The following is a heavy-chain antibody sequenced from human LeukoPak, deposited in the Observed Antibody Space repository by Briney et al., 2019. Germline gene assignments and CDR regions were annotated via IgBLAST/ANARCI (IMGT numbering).Heavy chain of an antibody. J-gene: IGHJ4*02. CDR3: ARGGGSYSVWIFSNDY. CDR1: GGSFSGYY. Sequence: SETLSLTCAVYGGSFSGYYWSWIRQPPGKGLEWIGEINHSGSTNYNPSLKSRVTISVDTSKNQFSLKLSSVTAADTAVYYCARGGGSYSVWIFSNDYWGQGTLVTVSS. D-gene: IGHD1-26*01. CDR2: INHSGST. V-gene: IGHV4-34*01.